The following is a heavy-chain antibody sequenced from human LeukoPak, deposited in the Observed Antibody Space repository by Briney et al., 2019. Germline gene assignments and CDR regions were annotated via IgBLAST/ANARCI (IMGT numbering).Heavy chain of an antibody. V-gene: IGHV4-39*01. CDR1: VGSISSSSYY. CDR2: IYYSGGT. D-gene: IGHD3-22*01. CDR3: ARHSYDSSGYYGDFDY. Sequence: SETLSLTCTVSVGSISSSSYYWGWIRQPPGKGLEWIGRIYYSGGTYYNASLKSRVTISVDTSKNQFSLKLSSVTAADTAVYYCARHSYDSSGYYGDFDYWGQGTLVTVSS. J-gene: IGHJ4*02.